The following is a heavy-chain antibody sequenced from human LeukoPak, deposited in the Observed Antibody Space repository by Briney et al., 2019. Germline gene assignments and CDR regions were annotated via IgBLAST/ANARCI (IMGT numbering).Heavy chain of an antibody. CDR2: IIPIFGTA. Sequence: ASVKVSCKASGGTFSSYAISWVRQSPGQGLEWMGGIIPIFGTANYAQKLQVIVTITADESPSTPYMELSSLRSEDTAVYYCAGGIVVVPAAMFYYYYMDVWGKGTTVTISS. V-gene: IGHV1-69*13. CDR1: GGTFSSYA. D-gene: IGHD2-2*01. CDR3: AGGIVVVPAAMFYYYYMDV. J-gene: IGHJ6*03.